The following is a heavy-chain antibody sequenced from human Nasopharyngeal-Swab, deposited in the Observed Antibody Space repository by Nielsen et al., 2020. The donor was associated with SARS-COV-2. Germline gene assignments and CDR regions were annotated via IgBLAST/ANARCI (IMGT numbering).Heavy chain of an antibody. CDR3: ARRDTGGMDV. CDR2: ISSSSSTI. CDR1: GITFSSDS. J-gene: IGHJ6*02. Sequence: GESLKISCAASGITFSSDSMNWVRQAPGKGLEWVSYISSSSSTIYYADSVKGRFTISRDNAKNSLYLQMNSLRDEDTAVYYCARRDTGGMDVWGQGTTVTVSS. D-gene: IGHD5-18*01. V-gene: IGHV3-48*02.